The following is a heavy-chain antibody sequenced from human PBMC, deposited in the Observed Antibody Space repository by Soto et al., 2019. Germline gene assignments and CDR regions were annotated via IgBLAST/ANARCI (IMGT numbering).Heavy chain of an antibody. CDR2: ISAYNGNT. CDR3: ARDATTNVSERTYYYGMDV. CDR1: GSSFTSSG. D-gene: IGHD1-1*01. J-gene: IGHJ6*02. Sequence: SVKVSCKASGSSFTSSGSSWVRQSRGQGLEWMGWISAYNGNTNYAQKLQGRVTMTTDTSTSTAYMELRSLRSDDTAVYYCARDATTNVSERTYYYGMDVWGQGTTVTVPS. V-gene: IGHV1-18*01.